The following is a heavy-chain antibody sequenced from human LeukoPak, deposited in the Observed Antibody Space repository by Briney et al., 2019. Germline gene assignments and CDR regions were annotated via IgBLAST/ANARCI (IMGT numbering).Heavy chain of an antibody. CDR3: ARHVPCSSTSCYFDY. CDR2: IYYSGST. J-gene: IGHJ4*02. CDR1: GYSISSGYY. Sequence: PSETLSLTCAVSGYSISSGYYWGWIRQPPGKGLEWIGGIYYSGSTYYNPSLKSRVTISVDTSKNQFSLKLSSVTAADTAVYYCARHVPCSSTSCYFDYWGQGTLVTVAS. D-gene: IGHD2-2*01. V-gene: IGHV4-38-2*01.